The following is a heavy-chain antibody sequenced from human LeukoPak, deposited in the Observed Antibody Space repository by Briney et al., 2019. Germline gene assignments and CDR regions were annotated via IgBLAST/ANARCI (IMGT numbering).Heavy chain of an antibody. V-gene: IGHV4-30-2*01. D-gene: IGHD3-3*01. CDR2: IYHSGST. CDR1: GGSISSGGYS. J-gene: IGHJ6*02. Sequence: PSETLSLTCAVSGGSISSGGYSWSWIRQPPGKGLEWIGYIYHSGSTYYNPSLKSRVTISVDRSKNQFSLKLSSVTAADTAVYYCARGGAGGTLLRFLDSALYGMDVWGQGTTVTVSS. CDR3: ARGGAGGTLLRFLDSALYGMDV.